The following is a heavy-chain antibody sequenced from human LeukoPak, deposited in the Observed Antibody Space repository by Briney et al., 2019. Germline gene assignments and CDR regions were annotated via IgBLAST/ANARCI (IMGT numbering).Heavy chain of an antibody. J-gene: IGHJ4*02. CDR2: IYHSGST. V-gene: IGHV4-38-2*02. Sequence: SETLSLTCTVSGYSISSGYYWGWIRQPPGKGLEWIGSIYHSGSTYYNPSLKSRVTISVDTSKNQFSLKLSSVTAADTAVYYCASLGPYYYDSSGRDYWGQGTLVTVSS. CDR1: GYSISSGYY. D-gene: IGHD3-22*01. CDR3: ASLGPYYYDSSGRDY.